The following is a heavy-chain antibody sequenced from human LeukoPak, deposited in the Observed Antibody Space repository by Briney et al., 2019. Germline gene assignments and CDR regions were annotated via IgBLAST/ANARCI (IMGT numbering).Heavy chain of an antibody. CDR2: VYYSGDT. CDR1: DGSISGYS. J-gene: IGHJ5*02. V-gene: IGHV4-59*01. Sequence: PSETLSLTCTVSDGSISGYSWSWIRQPPGKGLEWIGYVYYSGDTNYNPSLKNRVTLSVDTSRNQLSLQLSSVTTADTAVYYCVRGPYGASISKWFDPWGQGTLVIVSS. D-gene: IGHD4/OR15-4a*01. CDR3: VRGPYGASISKWFDP.